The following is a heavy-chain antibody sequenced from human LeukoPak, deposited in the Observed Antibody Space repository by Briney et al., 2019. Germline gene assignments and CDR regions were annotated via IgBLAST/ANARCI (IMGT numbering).Heavy chain of an antibody. D-gene: IGHD2-15*01. CDR1: GYTFTGYY. V-gene: IGHV1-2*02. CDR3: ARRYCSGGSCYSDY. J-gene: IGHJ4*02. CDR2: INPNGGGT. Sequence: SVKVSCKAAGYTFTGYYMYWVRQAPGQGLEWMGWINPNGGGTNYAQKFQGRVTMTRDTSSSTAYMELSRLRSDDTAVYYCARRYCSGGSCYSDYWGQGTLVTVSS.